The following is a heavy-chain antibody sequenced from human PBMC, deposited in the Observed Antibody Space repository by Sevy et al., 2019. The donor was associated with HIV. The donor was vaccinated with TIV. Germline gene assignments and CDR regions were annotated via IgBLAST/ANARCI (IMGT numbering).Heavy chain of an antibody. Sequence: SETLSLTCTVSGGSVRSGSYYWSWIRQPPGKGLEWIGYIYSSGSTISNPSLESRVSISGDTSKNQVSLKLASVTAADTAVYYCARSPDSTGYYPAFDIWGQGTMVTVSS. J-gene: IGHJ3*02. V-gene: IGHV4-61*01. D-gene: IGHD3-22*01. CDR2: IYSSGST. CDR3: ARSPDSTGYYPAFDI. CDR1: GGSVRSGSYY.